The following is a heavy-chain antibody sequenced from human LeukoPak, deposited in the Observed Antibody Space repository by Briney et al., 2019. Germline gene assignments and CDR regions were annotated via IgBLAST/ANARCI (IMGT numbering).Heavy chain of an antibody. Sequence: GGSLRLSCAASGFTFSTYEMNWVRQAPGKGLEWVSYISTSGTAIYYADSVKGRFTISRDNAKNSLFLQLNGLRAEDTALYYCAREGSSGEFDLWGQGTLVTVSS. CDR3: AREGSSGEFDL. V-gene: IGHV3-48*03. J-gene: IGHJ5*02. CDR2: ISTSGTAI. D-gene: IGHD2-15*01. CDR1: GFTFSTYE.